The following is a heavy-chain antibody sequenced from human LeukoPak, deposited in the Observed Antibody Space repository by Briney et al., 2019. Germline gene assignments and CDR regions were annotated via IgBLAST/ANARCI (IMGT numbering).Heavy chain of an antibody. CDR1: GFPFSNYA. CDR3: ARENSYGAPLDY. D-gene: IGHD5-18*01. Sequence: GGSLRLSCAAAGFPFSNYAIHWVRQAPGKGLEWVALISYDGGNKYYVDSVKGRFTISRDSSKNTVYLKMNSLRPEDTAVYFCARENSYGAPLDYWGQGTLVTVSS. V-gene: IGHV3-30*03. CDR2: ISYDGGNK. J-gene: IGHJ4*02.